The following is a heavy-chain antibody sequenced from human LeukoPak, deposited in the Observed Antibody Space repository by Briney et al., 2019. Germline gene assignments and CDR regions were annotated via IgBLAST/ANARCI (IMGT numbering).Heavy chain of an antibody. CDR3: ASRSTVVI. J-gene: IGHJ4*02. D-gene: IGHD4-23*01. CDR1: GFTFSSSA. V-gene: IGHV3-23*01. CDR2: ISASGGST. Sequence: GGSLRLSCAASGFTFSSSAMSWVRQVPGKGLEWVSGISASGGSTYYADSVRGRFTISRDNSKNTLYLQMNSLRAEDTAVYYCASRSTVVIWGQGTLVTVSS.